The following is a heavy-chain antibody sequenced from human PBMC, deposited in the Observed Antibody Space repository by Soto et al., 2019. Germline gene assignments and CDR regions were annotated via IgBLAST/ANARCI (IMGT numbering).Heavy chain of an antibody. Sequence: PSETLSLTCAVSGGSISSGGYYWSWIRQPPGKGLEWIGYIYYSGSTNYNPSLKSRVTISVDTSKNQFSLKLSSVTAADTAVYYCARDSGDYDILTGYSLGMDVWGQGTTVTVSS. J-gene: IGHJ6*02. CDR1: GGSISSGGYY. CDR2: IYYSGST. CDR3: ARDSGDYDILTGYSLGMDV. V-gene: IGHV4-61*08. D-gene: IGHD3-9*01.